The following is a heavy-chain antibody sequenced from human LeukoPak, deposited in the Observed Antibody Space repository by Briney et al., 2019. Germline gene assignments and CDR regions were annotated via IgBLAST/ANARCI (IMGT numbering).Heavy chain of an antibody. CDR1: GGSISSYY. CDR3: ARVDYDILTGYYYLDY. D-gene: IGHD3-9*01. Sequence: PSETLSLTCTVSGGSISSYYWSWIRQPPGKGLEWIGCIYYSGSTNYNPSLKSRVTISVDTSRNQFSLKLSSVTAADTAVYYCARVDYDILTGYYYLDYWGQGTLVTVSS. V-gene: IGHV4-59*01. J-gene: IGHJ4*02. CDR2: IYYSGST.